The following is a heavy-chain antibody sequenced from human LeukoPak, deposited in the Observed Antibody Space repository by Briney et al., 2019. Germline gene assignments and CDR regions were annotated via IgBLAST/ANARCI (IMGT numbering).Heavy chain of an antibody. V-gene: IGHV4-39*01. D-gene: IGHD2-21*02. CDR3: ARSPPLCGGDCYVDY. CDR2: LYYSGST. J-gene: IGHJ4*02. CDR1: GGSFSSRSYY. Sequence: SETLSLTCSVSGGSFSSRSYYWAWIRQPPGKGLEWIGNLYYSGSTDYNPSLKSRVTISVHTSKNQFSQNLISVTAADTAVYYCARSPPLCGGDCYVDYWGQGTQVTVSS.